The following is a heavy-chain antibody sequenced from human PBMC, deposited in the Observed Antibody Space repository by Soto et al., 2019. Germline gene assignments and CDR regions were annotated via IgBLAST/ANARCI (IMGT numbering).Heavy chain of an antibody. J-gene: IGHJ5*02. CDR2: MNPNSGNT. CDR1: GYTFTSYD. D-gene: IGHD3-10*01. V-gene: IGHV1-8*01. Sequence: QVQLVQSGAEVKKPGASVKVSCKASGYTFTSYDISWVRQATGHGLEWMGWMNPNSGNTGYAQKFQGRVTMTRNTTISTAYMELSSLRAEDTAVYYCARAPDFGSGTYNPGTSPHIWFDPWGQGTLVTVSS. CDR3: ARAPDFGSGTYNPGTSPHIWFDP.